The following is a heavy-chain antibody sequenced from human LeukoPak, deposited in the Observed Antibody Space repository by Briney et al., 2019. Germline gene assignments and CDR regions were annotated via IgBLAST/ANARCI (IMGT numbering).Heavy chain of an antibody. V-gene: IGHV3-30*02. Sequence: GGSLRLSCAASGFTFGSYGMHWVRQAPGKGLEWVAFIRYDGSNKYYADSVKGRFTISRDNSKNTLYLQMNSLRAEDTAVYYCARESAAGLAPGYWGQGTLVTVSS. CDR2: IRYDGSNK. D-gene: IGHD3-3*01. J-gene: IGHJ4*02. CDR3: ARESAAGLAPGY. CDR1: GFTFGSYG.